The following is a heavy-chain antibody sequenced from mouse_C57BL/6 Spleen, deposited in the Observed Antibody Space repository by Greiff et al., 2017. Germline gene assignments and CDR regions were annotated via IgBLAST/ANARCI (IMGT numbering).Heavy chain of an antibody. CDR3: AKRYYDYGGFAY. V-gene: IGHV2-9*01. J-gene: IGHJ3*01. CDR2: IWGGGST. Sequence: VQLVESGPGLVAPSQSLSIPCTVPGFSLTSYGVDWVRQPPGKGLEWLGVIWGGGSTNYNSARMSRLSISKDNSKSQVFLKMNRLQADDTAMYYCAKRYYDYGGFAYWGQGTLVTVSA. D-gene: IGHD2-4*01. CDR1: GFSLTSYG.